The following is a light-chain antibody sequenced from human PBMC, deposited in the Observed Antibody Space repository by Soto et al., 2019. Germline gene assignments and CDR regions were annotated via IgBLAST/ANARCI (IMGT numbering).Light chain of an antibody. CDR3: SSYTRSTTLVV. J-gene: IGLJ2*01. CDR1: SSDVGGYNY. CDR2: DVT. Sequence: QSVLTQPRSVSGSPGQSVTISCTGTSSDVGGYNYVSWYQQHPGKAPKLMIYDVTNRPSGVSSRFSGSKSGNTASLTISGLQAEDEADYYCSSYTRSTTLVVFGGGTKVTVL. V-gene: IGLV2-14*01.